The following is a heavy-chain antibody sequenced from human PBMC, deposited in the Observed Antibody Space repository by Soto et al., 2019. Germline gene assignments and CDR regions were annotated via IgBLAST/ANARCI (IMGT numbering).Heavy chain of an antibody. D-gene: IGHD7-27*01. Sequence: QVQLQESGPGLVRPSQTLSLTCTVSGGSVTSGGYYWSWIRHCPGKGLEWIGYIYSSGDTYYNPSLNNRVALLVDASEYQVSLRLASVTVADTALYYCTSDWGPPVTHGYGYWGQGVLVTV. CDR2: IYSSGDT. V-gene: IGHV4-31*03. CDR3: TSDWGPPVTHGYGY. CDR1: GGSVTSGGYY. J-gene: IGHJ4*02.